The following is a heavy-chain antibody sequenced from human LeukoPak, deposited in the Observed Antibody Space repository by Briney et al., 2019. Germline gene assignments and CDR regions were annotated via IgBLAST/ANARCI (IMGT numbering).Heavy chain of an antibody. J-gene: IGHJ4*02. CDR2: MNPNSGNT. CDR1: GYTFTSYD. CDR3: ARAHTSIFGVVIIPAGGLDY. V-gene: IGHV1-8*03. D-gene: IGHD3-3*01. Sequence: ASVKVSCKASGYTFTSYDINWVRQATGQGLEWMGWMNPNSGNTGYAQKFQGRVTITRNTSISTAYMELSSLRSEDTAVYYCARAHTSIFGVVIIPAGGLDYWGQGTLVTVSS.